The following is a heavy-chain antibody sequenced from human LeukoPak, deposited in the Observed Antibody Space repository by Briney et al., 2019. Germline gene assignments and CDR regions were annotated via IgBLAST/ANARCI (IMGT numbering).Heavy chain of an antibody. V-gene: IGHV3-48*04. D-gene: IGHD6-13*01. CDR2: ISSSGSTI. Sequence: PGGSLRLSCAASGFTFSSYSMNWVRQAPGKGLEWVSYISSSGSTIYYADSVKGRFTISRDNAKNSLYLQTNSLRAEDTAVYYCARAIAAAHNWFDPWGQGTLVTVSS. CDR3: ARAIAAAHNWFDP. CDR1: GFTFSSYS. J-gene: IGHJ5*02.